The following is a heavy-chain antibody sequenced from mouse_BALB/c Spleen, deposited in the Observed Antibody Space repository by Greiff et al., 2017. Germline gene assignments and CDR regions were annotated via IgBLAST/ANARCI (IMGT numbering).Heavy chain of an antibody. CDR1: GFSLTGYG. CDR2: IWGDGST. CDR3: ARGKGYYGWYFDV. D-gene: IGHD1-1*01. V-gene: IGHV2-6-7*01. J-gene: IGHJ1*01. Sequence: QVQLKQSGPGLVAPSQSLSITCTVSGFSLTGYGVNWVRQPPGKGLEWLGMIWGDGSTDYNSALKSRLSISKDNSKSQVFLKMNSLQTDDTARYYCARGKGYYGWYFDVWGAGTTVTVSS.